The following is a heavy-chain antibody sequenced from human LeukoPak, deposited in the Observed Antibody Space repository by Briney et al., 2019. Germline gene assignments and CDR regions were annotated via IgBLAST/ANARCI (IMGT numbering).Heavy chain of an antibody. V-gene: IGHV3-53*01. CDR3: ARRGPPAYYYDSSGIDY. CDR2: IYSGGST. J-gene: IGHJ4*02. CDR1: GFTVSSNY. D-gene: IGHD3-22*01. Sequence: GGSLRLSCAASGFTVSSNYMSWVRQAPGKGLEWVSVIYSGGSTYYADSVKGRFTISRDNSKNTLYLQMNSLRAEDTAVYYCARRGPPAYYYDSSGIDYWGQGTLVTVSS.